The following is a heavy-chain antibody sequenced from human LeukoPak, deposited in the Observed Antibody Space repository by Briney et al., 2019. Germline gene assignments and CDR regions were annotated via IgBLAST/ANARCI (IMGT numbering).Heavy chain of an antibody. V-gene: IGHV3-33*01. CDR1: GFTFSSYG. J-gene: IGHJ6*02. D-gene: IGHD6-19*01. CDR2: IWYDGSNK. CDR3: ARDSSGSCMDV. Sequence: PGGSLRLSCAASGFTFSSYGMHWVRQAPGKGLEWVAVIWYDGSNKYYADSVKGRFTISRDNSKNTLYLQMNSLRAEDTAVYYCARDSSGSCMDVWGQGTTVTVSS.